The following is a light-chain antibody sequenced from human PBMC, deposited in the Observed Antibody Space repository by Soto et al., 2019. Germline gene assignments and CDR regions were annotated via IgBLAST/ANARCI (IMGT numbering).Light chain of an antibody. Sequence: DIQMTQSPSSLSASVGDRVTIACRASQSISSYLNWYQQKPGKAPKLLIYAASTLQSGVPSRFSGSASGTDFTLTISSLQPEDFATYYCQQSYSTPQTFGQGTKV. CDR1: QSISSY. V-gene: IGKV1-39*01. J-gene: IGKJ1*01. CDR3: QQSYSTPQT. CDR2: AAS.